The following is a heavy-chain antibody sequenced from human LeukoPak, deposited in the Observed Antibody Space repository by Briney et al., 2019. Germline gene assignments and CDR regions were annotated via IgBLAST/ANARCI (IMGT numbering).Heavy chain of an antibody. CDR3: ARRLKLGSSWYFDY. CDR1: GGSISSYY. J-gene: IGHJ4*02. Sequence: SETLSLTCTVSGGSISSYYWSWIRQPPGKGLEWIGYIYYSGSTNYNPSLKSRVTISVDTSKNQFSLKLSSVTAADTAVYYCARRLKLGSSWYFDYWGQGTLVTVSS. CDR2: IYYSGST. V-gene: IGHV4-59*08. D-gene: IGHD6-13*01.